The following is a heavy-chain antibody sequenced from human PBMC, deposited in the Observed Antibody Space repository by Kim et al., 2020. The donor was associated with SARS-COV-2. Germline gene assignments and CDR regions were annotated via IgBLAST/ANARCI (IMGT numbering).Heavy chain of an antibody. Sequence: GGSLILSRAASGFSISGYEMNWVRQAPGKGLEWVSYVSSSGRDIYYADSVKGRFTISRDNARNSLYLQMNSLRAEDTAIYYCVAEYSTLSDYFDYWGQGTLVTVSS. J-gene: IGHJ4*02. V-gene: IGHV3-48*03. CDR2: VSSSGRDI. CDR1: GFSISGYE. D-gene: IGHD2-2*01. CDR3: VAEYSTLSDYFDY.